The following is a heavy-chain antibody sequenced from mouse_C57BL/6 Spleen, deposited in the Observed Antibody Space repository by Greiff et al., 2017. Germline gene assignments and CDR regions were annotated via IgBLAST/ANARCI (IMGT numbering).Heavy chain of an antibody. Sequence: QVQLQQSGAELARPGASVKMSCKASGYTFTSYTMHWVKQRPGQGLEWIGYINPSSGYTKYNQKFKDKATLTADKSSSTAYMQLSSLTTEDSAVYYCARPTGPYFDCWGHGTTLAVSS. J-gene: IGHJ2*01. D-gene: IGHD4-1*01. CDR1: GYTFTSYT. V-gene: IGHV1-4*01. CDR3: ARPTGPYFDC. CDR2: INPSSGYT.